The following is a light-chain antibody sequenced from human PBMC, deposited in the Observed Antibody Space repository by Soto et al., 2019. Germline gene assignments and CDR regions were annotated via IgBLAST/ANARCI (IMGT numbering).Light chain of an antibody. CDR3: SSYTSSSTYV. J-gene: IGLJ1*01. Sequence: QSALTQPASVSGSPGQSITISCTGTSSDVGGYNYVSWCQQHPGKAPKLMIYEVSHRPSGVSNRFSGSKSGNTASLTISGLQAEDEADYYGSSYTSSSTYVFGMGPKLTVL. CDR2: EVS. CDR1: SSDVGGYNY. V-gene: IGLV2-14*01.